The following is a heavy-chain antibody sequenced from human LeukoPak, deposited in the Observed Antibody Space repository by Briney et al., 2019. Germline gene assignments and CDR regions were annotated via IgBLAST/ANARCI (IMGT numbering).Heavy chain of an antibody. CDR3: ARALWFGELFYFDY. D-gene: IGHD3-10*01. V-gene: IGHV4-31*03. CDR1: GGSISSGGYY. J-gene: IGHJ4*01. Sequence: PSQTLSLTCTVSGGSISSGGYYWNWIRQHPVKGLEWIGYIYYSGSTYYNASLKSRVTISVDTSKNQFSLKLSSVTAADTAVYYCARALWFGELFYFDYWGQGTLVTVSS. CDR2: IYYSGST.